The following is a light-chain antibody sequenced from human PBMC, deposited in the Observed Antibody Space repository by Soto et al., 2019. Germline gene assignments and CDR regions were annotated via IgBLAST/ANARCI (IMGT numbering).Light chain of an antibody. Sequence: QSALTQPPSASGSPGQSVTISCTGTSSDLGDYDYVSWYQQHPGKAPKLLIYEVNERPSGVPDRFSGSKSGNTASLTVTGLQAEDVADYYCSSYAGSNNLIFGGGTMVTVL. CDR1: SSDLGDYDY. CDR3: SSYAGSNNLI. CDR2: EVN. J-gene: IGLJ2*01. V-gene: IGLV2-8*01.